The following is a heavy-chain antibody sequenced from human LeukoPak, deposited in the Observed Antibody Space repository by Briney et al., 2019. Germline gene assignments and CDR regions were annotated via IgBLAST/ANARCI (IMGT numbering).Heavy chain of an antibody. V-gene: IGHV3-30*02. Sequence: GGSLRLSCGASGFTFSNYGMLWVRQAPGKGLEWVAFIRYDGNNKLYADSVKGRFTISRDNSKNTLYLHINSLRAEDTAVYYCAKDNPLDYWGQGTLVIVSS. D-gene: IGHD1-14*01. CDR1: GFTFSNYG. CDR2: IRYDGNNK. J-gene: IGHJ4*02. CDR3: AKDNPLDY.